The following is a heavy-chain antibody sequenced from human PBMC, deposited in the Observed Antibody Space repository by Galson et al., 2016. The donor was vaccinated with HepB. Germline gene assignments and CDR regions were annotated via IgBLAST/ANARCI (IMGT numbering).Heavy chain of an antibody. CDR1: GGTY. CDR2: AYADGRT. CDR3: ARGCSSTSCPFDY. Sequence: SETLSLTCTVSGGTYWTWIRQPAGKGLEWIGRAYADGRTYYASSLKGRLSISVNRSNNQVSLRLSSVTAADTAVYYCARGCSSTSCPFDYWGQGTLVTVSS. D-gene: IGHD2-2*01. J-gene: IGHJ4*02. V-gene: IGHV4-4*07.